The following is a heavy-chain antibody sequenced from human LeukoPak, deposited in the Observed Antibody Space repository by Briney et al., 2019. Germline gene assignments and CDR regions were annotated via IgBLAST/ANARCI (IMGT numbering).Heavy chain of an antibody. D-gene: IGHD1-26*01. V-gene: IGHV3-73*01. CDR2: IRSKANSYAT. J-gene: IGHJ4*02. CDR1: GFTFSGSA. CDR3: TRQGQSGSHFDY. Sequence: GGSLRLSCAASGFTFSGSAMHWVRQASGKGLEWVGRIRSKANSYATAYAASVKGRFTISRDDSKNTAYLQMNSLKTEDTAVYYCTRQGQSGSHFDYWGQGTLVTVSS.